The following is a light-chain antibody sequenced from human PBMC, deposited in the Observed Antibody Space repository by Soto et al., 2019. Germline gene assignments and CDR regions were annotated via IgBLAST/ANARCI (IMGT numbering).Light chain of an antibody. J-gene: IGKJ1*01. CDR2: DAS. CDR3: QQRSNWPPWT. V-gene: IGKV3-11*01. CDR1: QSVSSY. Sequence: EIVLTQSPATLSLSPVERATLSCRASQSVSSYLALYQQKPGQAPRLLIYDASNRATRIPARFSGSGSGTDFTLTISSLEPEDFAVYYCQQRSNWPPWTFGQGTKVDIK.